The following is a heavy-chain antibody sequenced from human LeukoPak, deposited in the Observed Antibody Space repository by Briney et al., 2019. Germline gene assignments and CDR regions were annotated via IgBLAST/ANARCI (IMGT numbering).Heavy chain of an antibody. J-gene: IGHJ4*02. CDR3: AREGSGLGYFDY. V-gene: IGHV3-21*01. CDR2: IISRSDYV. Sequence: GGSLRLSCTASGFTFSRYTMPWVRQAPGKGLEWVSSIISRSDYVYDADSVKGRFTISRDNAKNSLYLQMNSLRAEDTAVYYCAREGSGLGYFDYWGQGTLVTVSS. D-gene: IGHD3-3*01. CDR1: GFTFSRYT.